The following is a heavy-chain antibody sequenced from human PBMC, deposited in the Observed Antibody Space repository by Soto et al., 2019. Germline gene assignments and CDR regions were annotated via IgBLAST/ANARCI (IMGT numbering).Heavy chain of an antibody. CDR2: INAVNGHT. V-gene: IGHV1-3*01. CDR3: ARDDCSGGSCYPPTGAFDI. Sequence: ASVKVCCKASGYIFTTYAMHWVRQAPGQRLEWMGWINAVNGHTKYSQKFQGRVTIAGDTSASTAYMELSSLTSEDTAVYYCARDDCSGGSCYPPTGAFDIWGQGTMVTVS. CDR1: GYIFTTYA. D-gene: IGHD2-15*01. J-gene: IGHJ3*02.